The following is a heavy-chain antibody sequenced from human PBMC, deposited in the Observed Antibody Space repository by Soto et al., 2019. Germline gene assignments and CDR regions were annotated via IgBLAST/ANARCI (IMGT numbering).Heavy chain of an antibody. CDR2: ISPSASDT. D-gene: IGHD5-18*01. CDR3: AKGGYTFAYE. CDR1: GFSFSTSS. J-gene: IGHJ4*02. Sequence: PGGSLRLSCAASGFSFSTSSMAWVRQPPGKGLEWVSAISPSASDTLYAGCVKGRFTISRDNSQNTLFLQMTSLRADDTAVYYCAKGGYTFAYEWGQGALVTVSS. V-gene: IGHV3-23*01.